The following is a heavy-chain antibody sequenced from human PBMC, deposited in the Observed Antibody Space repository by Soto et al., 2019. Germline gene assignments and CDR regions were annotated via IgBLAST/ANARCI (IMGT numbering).Heavy chain of an antibody. V-gene: IGHV1-69*06. J-gene: IGHJ6*02. CDR1: GGTFSSYA. CDR2: IIPIFGTA. CDR3: ARKGVVVVAATPGGNHYDGMDV. Sequence: GASVKVSCKASGGTFSSYAISWVRQAPGQGLEWMGGIIPIFGTANYTQKFQGRVTITADKSTSTAYMELSSLRSEDTAVYYCARKGVVVVAATPGGNHYDGMDVWGQGTTVTVSS. D-gene: IGHD2-15*01.